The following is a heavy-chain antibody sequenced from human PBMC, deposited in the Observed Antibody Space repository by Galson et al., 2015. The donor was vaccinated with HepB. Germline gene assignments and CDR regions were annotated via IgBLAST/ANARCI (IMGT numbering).Heavy chain of an antibody. CDR1: GFTFSSYG. CDR2: IWYDGSNK. Sequence: SLRLSCAASGFTFSSYGMHWVRQAPGKGLEWVAVIWYDGSNKYYADSVKGRFTISRDNSKNTLYLQMNSLRVEDTAVYYCARHRGADWYFDLWGRGTLVTVSS. D-gene: IGHD3-10*01. V-gene: IGHV3-33*01. CDR3: ARHRGADWYFDL. J-gene: IGHJ2*01.